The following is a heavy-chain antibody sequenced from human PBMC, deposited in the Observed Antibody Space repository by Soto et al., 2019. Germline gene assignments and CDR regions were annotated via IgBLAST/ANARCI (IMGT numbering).Heavy chain of an antibody. CDR2: IYSGGST. CDR3: TREEEIAVAGIIVLRYFQH. CDR1: GFTVSRNY. Sequence: AGSLSLSCAASGFTVSRNYMSWVRQAPGKGLEWVSVIYSGGSTYYADSVKGRFTISRDNPKNTLYLQMNSLRAEDTAMYYCTREEEIAVAGIIVLRYFQHWGQGTLVTVSS. J-gene: IGHJ1*01. V-gene: IGHV3-53*01. D-gene: IGHD6-19*01.